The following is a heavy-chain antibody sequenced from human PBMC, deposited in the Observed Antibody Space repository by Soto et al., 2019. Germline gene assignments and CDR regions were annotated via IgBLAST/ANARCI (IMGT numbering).Heavy chain of an antibody. CDR1: VFTVSSNY. J-gene: IGHJ3*02. V-gene: IGHV3-53*01. CDR3: ARGGAAAGTQAFDI. D-gene: IGHD6-13*01. Sequence: GGSLRLSCAASVFTVSSNYMSWVRQAPGKGLEWVSVIYSGGSTYYADSVKGRFTISRDNSKNTLYLQMNSLRAEDTAVYYCARGGAAAGTQAFDIWGQETMVTVSS. CDR2: IYSGGST.